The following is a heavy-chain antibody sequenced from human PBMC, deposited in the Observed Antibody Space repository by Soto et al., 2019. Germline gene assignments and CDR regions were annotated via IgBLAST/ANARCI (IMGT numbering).Heavy chain of an antibody. V-gene: IGHV1-18*01. Sequence: GASVKVSCKASGYTFTSYGISWVRQAPGQGLEWMGWISAYNGNTNYAQKLPGRVTMTTDTSTSTAYMALRSLRSDDTAVYYCARGRLPPVGLGAWGLEYYGMDVWGQGTTVTVSS. CDR2: ISAYNGNT. CDR3: ARGRLPPVGLGAWGLEYYGMDV. J-gene: IGHJ6*02. CDR1: GYTFTSYG. D-gene: IGHD3-3*01.